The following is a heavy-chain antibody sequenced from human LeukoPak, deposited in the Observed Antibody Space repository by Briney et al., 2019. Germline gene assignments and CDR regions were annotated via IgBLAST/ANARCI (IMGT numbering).Heavy chain of an antibody. V-gene: IGHV3-23*01. J-gene: IGHJ4*02. CDR3: ARVVPPTDYGSGSYFWDPYYFDY. D-gene: IGHD3-10*01. CDR2: ISGSGGST. CDR1: GFTFSSYA. Sequence: GGSLRLSCAASGFTFSSYAMSWVRQAPGKGLEWVSAISGSGGSTHYADSVKGRFTISRDNSKNTLYLQMNSLRAEDTAVYYCARVVPPTDYGSGSYFWDPYYFDYWGQGTLVTVSS.